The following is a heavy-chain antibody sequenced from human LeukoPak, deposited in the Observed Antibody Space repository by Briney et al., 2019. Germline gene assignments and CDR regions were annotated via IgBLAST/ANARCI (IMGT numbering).Heavy chain of an antibody. V-gene: IGHV4-59*01. CDR1: GGSISSYY. Sequence: SETLSLTCTVSGGSISSYYWSWIRQPPGKGLEWIGYIYYSGSTNYNPSLKSRVTISVDTSKNQFSLKLSSVTAADTAVYYCAREGGYSYGYWFDPWGQGTLVTVSS. J-gene: IGHJ5*02. CDR2: IYYSGST. CDR3: AREGGYSYGYWFDP. D-gene: IGHD5-18*01.